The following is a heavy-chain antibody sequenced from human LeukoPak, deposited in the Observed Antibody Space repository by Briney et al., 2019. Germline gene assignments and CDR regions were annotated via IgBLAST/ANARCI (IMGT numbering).Heavy chain of an antibody. J-gene: IGHJ2*01. D-gene: IGHD7-27*01. Sequence: GGSLRLSCAASGFTFSSYWMHWVRQAPGKGLVWVSRINSDGSSTSYADSVKGRFTISRDNSKNTLYLQMNSLRAEDTAVYYCARGKLGPRYWYFDLWGRGTLVTVSS. V-gene: IGHV3-74*01. CDR1: GFTFSSYW. CDR3: ARGKLGPRYWYFDL. CDR2: INSDGSST.